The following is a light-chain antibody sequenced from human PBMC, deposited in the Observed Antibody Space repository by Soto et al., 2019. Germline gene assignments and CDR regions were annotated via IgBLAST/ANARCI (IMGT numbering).Light chain of an antibody. CDR1: SSNIGAGFD. CDR3: QSYDSTLSGLV. CDR2: GNN. V-gene: IGLV1-40*01. Sequence: QSVLTQPPSVSGAPGQRVTFSCTGSSSNIGAGFDVHWYQKVPGTAPKLLIFGNNNRPSGVPDRFSGSRSGTSASLAVTGLQAEDEADYYCQSYDSTLSGLVFGGGTQLTVL. J-gene: IGLJ2*01.